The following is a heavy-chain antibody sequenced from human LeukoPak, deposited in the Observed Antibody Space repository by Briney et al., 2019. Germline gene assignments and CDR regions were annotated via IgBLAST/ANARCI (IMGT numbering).Heavy chain of an antibody. J-gene: IGHJ4*02. CDR2: ISGSGGST. V-gene: IGHV3-23*01. Sequence: PGGSLRLSCAASGFTFSSYAMSWVRQAPGKGLEWVSAISGSGGSTYYADSVKGRFTISRDNSKNTVYLQMSSLRADDTAVYYCAKDSGWILFDDWGQGTLVTVSS. CDR1: GFTFSSYA. CDR3: AKDSGWILFDD. D-gene: IGHD2-2*03.